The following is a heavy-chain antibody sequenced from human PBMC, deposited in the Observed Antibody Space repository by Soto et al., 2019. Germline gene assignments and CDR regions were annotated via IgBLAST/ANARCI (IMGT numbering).Heavy chain of an antibody. CDR1: GRSISRSSYY. J-gene: IGHJ3*02. D-gene: IGHD3-10*01. CDR3: ARVWGGAFDI. Sequence: SDTLSLTCTVSGRSISRSSYYWGWIRQPPGKGLEWIGSIYYSGSTYYNPSLKSRVTISVDTSKNQFSLKLSSVTAADTAVYYCARVWGGAFDIWGQGTMVT. V-gene: IGHV4-39*07. CDR2: IYYSGST.